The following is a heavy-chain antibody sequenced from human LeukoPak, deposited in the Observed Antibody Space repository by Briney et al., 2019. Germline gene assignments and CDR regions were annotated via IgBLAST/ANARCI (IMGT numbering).Heavy chain of an antibody. J-gene: IGHJ3*02. CDR3: AREGLLLDAFDI. D-gene: IGHD2-21*01. Sequence: GASVKVSCKASGGTFSSYAISWVRQAPGQGLEWMGGIIPIFGTANYAQKFQGRVTITTDESTSTAYMELSSLRSEDTAVYYCAREGLLLDAFDIWGQGTMVTVSS. CDR1: GGTFSSYA. V-gene: IGHV1-69*05. CDR2: IIPIFGTA.